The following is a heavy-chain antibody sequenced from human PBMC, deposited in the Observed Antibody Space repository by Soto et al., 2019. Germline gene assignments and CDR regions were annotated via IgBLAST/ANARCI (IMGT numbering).Heavy chain of an antibody. CDR3: AKMSFYDSSDSFDY. CDR2: ISGSGGST. Sequence: GESLKISCAASGFTFSSYAMSWVRQAPGKGLEWVSAISGSGGSTYYADSVKGRFTISRDNSKNTLYLQMNSLRAEDTAVYYCAKMSFYDSSDSFDYWGQGTLVTVSS. D-gene: IGHD3-22*01. CDR1: GFTFSSYA. J-gene: IGHJ4*02. V-gene: IGHV3-23*01.